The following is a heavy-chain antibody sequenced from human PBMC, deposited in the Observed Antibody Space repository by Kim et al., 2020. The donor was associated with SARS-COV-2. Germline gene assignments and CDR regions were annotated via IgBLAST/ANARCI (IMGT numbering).Heavy chain of an antibody. J-gene: IGHJ4*02. D-gene: IGHD3-22*01. CDR3: ASGRNRGGYYYRPPGYFDY. CDR2: INHSGST. CDR1: GGSFSGYY. V-gene: IGHV4-34*01. Sequence: SETLSLTCAAYGGSFSGYYWSWIRQPPGKGLEWIGEINHSGSTNYNPSLKSRVTISVDTSKNQFSLKLSSVTAADTAVYYCASGRNRGGYYYRPPGYFDYWGQGTLVTVSS.